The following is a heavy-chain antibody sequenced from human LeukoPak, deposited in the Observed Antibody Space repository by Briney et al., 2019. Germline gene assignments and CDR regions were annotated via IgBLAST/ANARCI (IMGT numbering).Heavy chain of an antibody. J-gene: IGHJ4*02. Sequence: GGSLRLSCAASGFTFSNYGMHWVRRAPGKGLEWVAVISYDGSNKYYAESVKGRFTISRDNSKNTLYLQMNTLRAEDTAVYYCANDYRSGSFHDFWGQGTLVTVSS. CDR1: GFTFSNYG. V-gene: IGHV3-30*18. D-gene: IGHD3-10*01. CDR3: ANDYRSGSFHDF. CDR2: ISYDGSNK.